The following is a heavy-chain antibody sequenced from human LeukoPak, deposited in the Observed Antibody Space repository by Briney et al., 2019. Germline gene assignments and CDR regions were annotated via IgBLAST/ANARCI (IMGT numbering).Heavy chain of an antibody. Sequence: SETLSLTRAVYGGSFSGYYWSWIRQPPGKGLEWIGEINHSGSTNYNPSLKSRVTISVDTSKNQFSLKLSSVTAADAAVYYCASGPFSSWYKVLDYWGQGTLVTVSS. D-gene: IGHD6-13*01. V-gene: IGHV4-34*01. CDR2: INHSGST. CDR1: GGSFSGYY. CDR3: ASGPFSSWYKVLDY. J-gene: IGHJ4*02.